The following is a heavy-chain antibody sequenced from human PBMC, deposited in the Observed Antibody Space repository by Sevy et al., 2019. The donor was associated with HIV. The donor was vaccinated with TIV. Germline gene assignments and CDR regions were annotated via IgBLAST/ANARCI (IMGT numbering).Heavy chain of an antibody. J-gene: IGHJ6*03. V-gene: IGHV3-21*01. CDR3: AREYCSAGSCSDYYYYYMDV. CDR1: GFTFSSYS. CDR2: VRSSSSYI. Sequence: GGSLRLSCAASGFTFSSYSMNWVRRAPGKGLEWVSSVRSSSSYIDYADSVKGRFTISRDNAKNSLYLQMNSLRAEDTAVYYCAREYCSAGSCSDYYYYYMDVWGKGTTVTVSS. D-gene: IGHD2-15*01.